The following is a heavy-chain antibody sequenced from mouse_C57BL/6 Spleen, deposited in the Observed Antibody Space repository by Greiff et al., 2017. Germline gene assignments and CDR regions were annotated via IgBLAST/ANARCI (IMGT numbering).Heavy chain of an antibody. CDR2: IDPSDSYT. CDR1: GYTFTSYW. J-gene: IGHJ2*01. CDR3: ARGGITTYFDY. V-gene: IGHV1-69*01. Sequence: QVQLKQPGAELVMPGASAKLSCKASGYTFTSYWMHWVKQRPGQGLEWIGEIDPSDSYTNYNQKFKGKSTLTVDKSSSTAYMQLSSLTSEDSAVYYCARGGITTYFDYWGQGTTLTVSS. D-gene: IGHD2-4*01.